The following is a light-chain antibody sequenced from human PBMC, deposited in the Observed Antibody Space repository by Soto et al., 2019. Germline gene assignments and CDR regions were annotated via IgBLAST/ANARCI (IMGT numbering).Light chain of an antibody. CDR2: GAS. J-gene: IGKJ5*01. CDR1: QGINSY. V-gene: IGKV1-8*01. CDR3: QQYYSYPLT. Sequence: AIRMTQSPSSFSASTGDRVTITCRASQGINSYLAWYQQKPGKGPKLLIYGASTLQSGVPSRFSGSGSGTDFTLTISCLQSEDFATYYCQQYYSYPLTFGQGTRLEIK.